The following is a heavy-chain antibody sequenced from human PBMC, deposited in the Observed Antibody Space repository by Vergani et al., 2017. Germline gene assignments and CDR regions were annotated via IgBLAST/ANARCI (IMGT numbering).Heavy chain of an antibody. CDR1: GFTFSSYS. CDR3: ARDWIVVVPAAMGYYYGMDV. Sequence: EVQLVESGGGLVKPGGSLRLSCAASGFTFSSYSMNWVRQAPGKGLEWVSSISSSSSYIYYADSVKGRFTISRDNAKNSLYLQMNSLRAEDTAVYYCARDWIVVVPAAMGYYYGMDVWGQGP. V-gene: IGHV3-21*01. CDR2: ISSSSSYI. J-gene: IGHJ6*02. D-gene: IGHD2-2*01.